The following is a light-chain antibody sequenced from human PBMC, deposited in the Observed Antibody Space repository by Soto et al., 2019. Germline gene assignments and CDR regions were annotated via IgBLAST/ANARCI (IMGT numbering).Light chain of an antibody. CDR1: QSVGNK. Sequence: EKVMTQSPVTLSVSPGERATLSCRASQSVGNKVAWYQQKPGQAPRLLIYGASNRATGIPVRFSGSGSGTEFTLTISSLQSEDFAVYFCQQYDVWPALTFGGGTKVDIK. V-gene: IGKV3-15*01. J-gene: IGKJ4*01. CDR2: GAS. CDR3: QQYDVWPALT.